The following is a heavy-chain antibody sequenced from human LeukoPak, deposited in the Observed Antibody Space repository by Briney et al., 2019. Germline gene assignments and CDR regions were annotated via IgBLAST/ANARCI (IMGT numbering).Heavy chain of an antibody. D-gene: IGHD5-12*01. CDR2: VNPNSGGT. J-gene: IGHJ4*02. Sequence: ASVKVSCKASGYTFTGYYMHWVRRAPGQGLEWMGWVNPNSGGTNYAQKFQGRVTMTRDTSISTAYMELSRLRSDDTAVYYCAREVRGYSSCDSTPARFDYWSQGTLVTVSS. V-gene: IGHV1-2*02. CDR3: AREVRGYSSCDSTPARFDY. CDR1: GYTFTGYY.